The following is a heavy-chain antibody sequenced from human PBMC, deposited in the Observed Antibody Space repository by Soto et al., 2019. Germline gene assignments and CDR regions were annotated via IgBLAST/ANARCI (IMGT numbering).Heavy chain of an antibody. CDR1: GGFLSESY. CDR2: INHVGGT. D-gene: IGHD3-16*01. J-gene: IGHJ5*02. V-gene: IGHV4-34*01. Sequence: SETLSLTCAVYGGFLSESYWTWIRQPPVKGLEWIGEINHVGGTNYNPSLKSRVTMSVDTSQNQFSLRLISVTAADTAMYFCVRIRYQLPSSVLWLDPWGQATPVTVSS. CDR3: VRIRYQLPSSVLWLDP.